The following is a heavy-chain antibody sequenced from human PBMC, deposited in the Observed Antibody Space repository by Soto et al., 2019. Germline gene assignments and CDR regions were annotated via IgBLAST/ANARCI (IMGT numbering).Heavy chain of an antibody. CDR1: GFTFSSYA. Sequence: QVQLVESAGGVVEPGRSLRLSCAASGFTFSSYAMHWGRQGPGKGVDGVGVILYDGSNKYYADSVKGRFTISRENSKHTLYLQMNSLGAEDTAVYYCARDKSTVVTSLFLFDYWGQGTLVTVSS. CDR3: ARDKSTVVTSLFLFDY. D-gene: IGHD4-17*01. CDR2: ILYDGSNK. V-gene: IGHV3-30-3*01. J-gene: IGHJ4*02.